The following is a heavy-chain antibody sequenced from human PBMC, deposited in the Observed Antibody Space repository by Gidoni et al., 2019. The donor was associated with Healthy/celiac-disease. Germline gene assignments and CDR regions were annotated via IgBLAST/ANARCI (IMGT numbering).Heavy chain of an antibody. CDR2: ISSSSSYI. CDR1: GFTFSSYS. Sequence: EVQLVESGGGLVKPGGSLRLSCEASGFTFSSYSMNWVRQAPGKGLGWVSSISSSSSYIYYADAVKGRFTISRDNAKNSLYLQMNSLRAEDTAVYYCARVAYDSSGYYYDWGQGTLVTVSS. D-gene: IGHD3-22*01. V-gene: IGHV3-21*01. CDR3: ARVAYDSSGYYYD. J-gene: IGHJ4*02.